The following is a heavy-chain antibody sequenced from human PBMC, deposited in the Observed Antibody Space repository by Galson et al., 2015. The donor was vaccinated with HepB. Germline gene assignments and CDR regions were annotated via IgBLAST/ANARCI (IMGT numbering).Heavy chain of an antibody. CDR3: ARGPGRWPPRDAFDM. D-gene: IGHD2-15*01. Sequence: SETLSLTCAVYGGSFSGYYWSWIRQRPGKGLEWFGEINHSGSTNYNPSLKSRVSISVDSPKKQISLRLNSVTAADTGIYYCARGPGRWPPRDAFDMWGQGTTVFVSS. CDR2: INHSGST. V-gene: IGHV4-34*01. J-gene: IGHJ3*02. CDR1: GGSFSGYY.